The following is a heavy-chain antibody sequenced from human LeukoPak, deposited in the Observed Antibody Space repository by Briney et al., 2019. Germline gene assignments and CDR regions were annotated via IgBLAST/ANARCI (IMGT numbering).Heavy chain of an antibody. CDR1: GFSFKDYN. D-gene: IGHD5-12*01. CDR3: ARGPSGYHNT. Sequence: PGRSLRLPCAASGFSFKDYNMHWVRQAPGKGLEWVAVITYDGGNEYYTDSVKGRFTISRDNSKNTLYLQMNSLRAEDTAVYYCARGPSGYHNTGGQGTLVTVSS. CDR2: ITYDGGNE. V-gene: IGHV3-30*14. J-gene: IGHJ4*02.